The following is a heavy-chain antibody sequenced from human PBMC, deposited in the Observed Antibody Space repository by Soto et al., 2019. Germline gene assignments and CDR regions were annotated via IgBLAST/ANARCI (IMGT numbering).Heavy chain of an antibody. CDR2: INHSGST. CDR1: GGSFSGYY. V-gene: IGHV4-34*01. Sequence: KPSETLSLTCAVYGGSFSGYYWSWIRQPPGGGLEWIGEINHSGSTNYNPSLKSRVTISVDTSKNQFSLKLSSVTAADTAVYYCARNLGYCSSTSCSKGWYYYYGMDVWGQGTTVTVSS. D-gene: IGHD2-2*01. J-gene: IGHJ6*02. CDR3: ARNLGYCSSTSCSKGWYYYYGMDV.